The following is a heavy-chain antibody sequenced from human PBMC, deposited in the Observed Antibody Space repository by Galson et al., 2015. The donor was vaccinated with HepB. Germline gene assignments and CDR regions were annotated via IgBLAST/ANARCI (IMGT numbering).Heavy chain of an antibody. CDR2: IIPIFGSP. D-gene: IGHD3-22*01. CDR3: ARGAANNYDFDY. Sequence: SVKVSCKASGGTFSYFGFSWVRQAPGQGPEWMGGIIPIFGSPDYARKFQGRVTLTADESTSTAYMELSSVTFGDTAVYYCARGAANNYDFDYWGQGTLVTVSS. V-gene: IGHV1-69*13. CDR1: GGTFSYFG. J-gene: IGHJ4*02.